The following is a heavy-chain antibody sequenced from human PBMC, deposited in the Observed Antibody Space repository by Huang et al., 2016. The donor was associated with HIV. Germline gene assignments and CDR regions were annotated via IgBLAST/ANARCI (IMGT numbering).Heavy chain of an antibody. CDR1: GYTFTNYD. CDR3: ARSAYGDLDY. Sequence: QVHLVQSGAEVKKPGASVKVSCKASGYTFTNYDINWVRQAPGRGLEWRGWMNPNTGNTGFAQSFHGRVTMTRKTSITTAYMELTSLTSEDTAVYYCARSAYGDLDYWGLGTLVIVSS. J-gene: IGHJ4*02. D-gene: IGHD4-17*01. V-gene: IGHV1-8*02. CDR2: MNPNTGNT.